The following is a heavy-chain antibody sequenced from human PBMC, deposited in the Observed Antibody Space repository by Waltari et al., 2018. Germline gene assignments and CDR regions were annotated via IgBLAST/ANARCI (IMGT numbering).Heavy chain of an antibody. V-gene: IGHV1-69*15. CDR2: IIPIFGTA. D-gene: IGHD2-2*01. CDR3: ARGYCSSTSCYVSGLDY. J-gene: IGHJ4*02. CDR1: GGTFSSYA. Sequence: QVQLVQSGAEVKKPGSSVKVSCKASGGTFSSYAISWVRQAPGQGLEWMGRIIPIFGTANYAQTFQGRVTITADESTSTAYIELSSLRSEDTAVYYCARGYCSSTSCYVSGLDYWGQGTLVTVSS.